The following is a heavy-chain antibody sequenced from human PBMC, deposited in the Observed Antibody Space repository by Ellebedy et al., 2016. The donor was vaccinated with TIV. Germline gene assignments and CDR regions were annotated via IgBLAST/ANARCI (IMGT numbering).Heavy chain of an antibody. Sequence: ASVKVSXXASGHTFTSYGIHWVRQAPGQRLEWMGWINTGNGNTKYSQKLQGRVTITRDTSATTVYTELSSLMSEDTAVYYCATREWQDPMDVWGQGTTVTVSS. J-gene: IGHJ6*02. CDR2: INTGNGNT. V-gene: IGHV1-3*04. CDR3: ATREWQDPMDV. D-gene: IGHD3-3*01. CDR1: GHTFTSYG.